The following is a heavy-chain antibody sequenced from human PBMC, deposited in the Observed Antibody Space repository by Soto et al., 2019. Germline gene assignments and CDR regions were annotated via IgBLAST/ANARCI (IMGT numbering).Heavy chain of an antibody. CDR2: ISTYNGNT. CDR1: GYTFTTYG. Sequence: QVQLVQSGAEVKKPGASVKVSCKTSGYTFTTYGISWVRQAPGQGLEWMGWISTYNGNTNYAQKLQGRVTMTTDTSPSPVYMELRSLRSDDTAVYYCARDAYGDYDSWGQGTLVTVSS. D-gene: IGHD4-17*01. J-gene: IGHJ5*01. CDR3: ARDAYGDYDS. V-gene: IGHV1-18*01.